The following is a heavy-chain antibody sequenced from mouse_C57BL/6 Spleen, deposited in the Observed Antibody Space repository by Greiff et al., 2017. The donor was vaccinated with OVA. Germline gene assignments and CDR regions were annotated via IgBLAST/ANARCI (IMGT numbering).Heavy chain of an antibody. D-gene: IGHD2-4*01. Sequence: VKLQQSGAELVKPGASVKMSCKASGYTFTTYPIEWMKQNHGKSLEWIGNFHPYNDDTKYNEKFKGKATLTVEKSSSTVYLELSRLTSDDSAVYYCAIYDYDSPWFAYWGQGTLVTVSA. J-gene: IGHJ3*01. CDR1: GYTFTTYP. V-gene: IGHV1-47*01. CDR2: FHPYNDDT. CDR3: AIYDYDSPWFAY.